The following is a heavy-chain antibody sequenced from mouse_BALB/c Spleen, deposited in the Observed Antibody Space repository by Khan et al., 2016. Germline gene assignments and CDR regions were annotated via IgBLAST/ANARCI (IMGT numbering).Heavy chain of an antibody. CDR2: ISYSGTT. CDR1: GDSITSGY. J-gene: IGHJ2*01. D-gene: IGHD2-3*01. V-gene: IGHV3-8*02. Sequence: EVQLQESGPSLVKPSQTLSLTCSVTGDSITSGYWNWIRKFPGNKFEYMGYISYSGTTYYNQSLKSRISITRDTSKNTFYLQLNYVTAEDTATYYGSTYDGYFFDYWGQGTTLTVSS. CDR3: STYDGYFFDY.